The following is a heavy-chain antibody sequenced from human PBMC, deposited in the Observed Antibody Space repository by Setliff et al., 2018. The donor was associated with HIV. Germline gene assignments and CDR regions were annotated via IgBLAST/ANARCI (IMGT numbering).Heavy chain of an antibody. Sequence: PGGSLRLSCAVSGFTFSNAWMSWVRQAPGKGLEWLGRIQSNSIGGTILYGASVKGRLTISRDDSTNTLYLQLNSLRTEDTAVYYCARDRHNWAVDYWGQGTLVTVSS. CDR3: ARDRHNWAVDY. V-gene: IGHV3-15*01. D-gene: IGHD1-20*01. J-gene: IGHJ4*02. CDR2: IQSNSIGGTI. CDR1: GFTFSNAW.